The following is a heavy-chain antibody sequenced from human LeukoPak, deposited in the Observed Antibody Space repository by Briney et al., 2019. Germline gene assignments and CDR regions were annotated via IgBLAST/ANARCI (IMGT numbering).Heavy chain of an antibody. CDR1: GFTFSSYG. D-gene: IGHD3-10*01. CDR2: ISYDGSNK. V-gene: IGHV3-30*18. J-gene: IGHJ6*02. CDR3: AKDLEPLRYYGSGSYYNYYYGMDV. Sequence: PGGSLRLSCAASGFTFSSYGMHWVRQAPGKGLEWVAVISYDGSNKYYADSVKGRFTISRDNSKNTLYLQMNSLRAEDTAVYYCAKDLEPLRYYGSGSYYNYYYGMDVWGQGTTVTVSS.